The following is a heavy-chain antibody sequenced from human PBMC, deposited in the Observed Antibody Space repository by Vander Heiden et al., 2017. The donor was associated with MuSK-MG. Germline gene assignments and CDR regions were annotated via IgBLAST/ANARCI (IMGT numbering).Heavy chain of an antibody. CDR3: ARDARNWGTFDF. CDR2: IWNDGNNK. D-gene: IGHD3-16*01. CDR1: GFSFSSSG. V-gene: IGHV3-33*01. Sequence: QVQLVESGGGVVQPGRSLRLSCAASGFSFSSSGMHWVRQAPGKGLEWVAVIWNDGNNKYYADSVKGRFTFSRDNSKNKLYLQMKRRRVEDTAVYYCARDARNWGTFDFWGQGTLVTVSS. J-gene: IGHJ4*02.